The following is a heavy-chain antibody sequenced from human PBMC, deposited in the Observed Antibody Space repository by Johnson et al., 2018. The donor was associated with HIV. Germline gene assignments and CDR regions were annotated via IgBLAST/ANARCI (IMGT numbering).Heavy chain of an antibody. CDR3: ARLPSGYSRDGFNI. V-gene: IGHV3-11*04. J-gene: IGHJ3*02. CDR2: ISSSGSPI. D-gene: IGHD5-18*01. Sequence: QVQLVESGGGLVKPGGSLRLSCAASGFTFSDYYMSWIRQAPGKGLEWISYISSSGSPIYYADSLQGRFTISRDNSKNTLYLQMNSLRADDTAVYYCARLPSGYSRDGFNIWGQGTMVTVSS. CDR1: GFTFSDYY.